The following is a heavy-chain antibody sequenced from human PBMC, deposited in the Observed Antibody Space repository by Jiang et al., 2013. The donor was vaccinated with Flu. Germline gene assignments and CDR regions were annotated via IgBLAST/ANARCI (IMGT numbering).Heavy chain of an antibody. V-gene: IGHV4-59*08. CDR1: GDSISTYY. CDR2: IHHIEST. J-gene: IGHJ6*02. Sequence: LLKPSETLSLICTVSGDSISTYYWSWIRQPPGRGLEWIGCIHHIESTNYNPSLKSRVTVSVDTSKNQFSLNLSSVTAADTAVYYCARRAFYNGMDVWGQGTTVTVSS. D-gene: IGHD3-3*02. CDR3: ARRAFYNGMDV.